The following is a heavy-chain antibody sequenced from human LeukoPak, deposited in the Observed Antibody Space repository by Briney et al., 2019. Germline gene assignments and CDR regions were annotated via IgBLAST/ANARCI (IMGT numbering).Heavy chain of an antibody. V-gene: IGHV3-23*01. Sequence: GGSLRLSCAVSGLTFSVYWMHGVRDTPGEGLECVSALSGSGGSTYYTDSVKGRFPISRDNSKNTLYLQINTPRAADTGVYYCAKPKSDFCSGSPFDYWGQGTLVTVSS. D-gene: IGHD3-3*01. J-gene: IGHJ4*02. CDR3: AKPKSDFCSGSPFDY. CDR1: GLTFSVYW. CDR2: LSGSGGST.